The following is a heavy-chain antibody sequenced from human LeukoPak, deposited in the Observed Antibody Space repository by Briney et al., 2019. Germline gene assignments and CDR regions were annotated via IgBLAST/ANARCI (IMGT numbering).Heavy chain of an antibody. D-gene: IGHD3-22*01. J-gene: IGHJ2*01. Sequence: SETLSLTCTVSGGSISSSSYYWGWIRQPPGKGLEWIGSIYYTRSTYYNPSLKSRVTISVDTSKNQFSLKLTSVTAADTAVYYCARGVTMIVVVIHDWYLDLWGRGTLVTVSS. V-gene: IGHV4-39*01. CDR2: IYYTRST. CDR1: GGSISSSSYY. CDR3: ARGVTMIVVVIHDWYLDL.